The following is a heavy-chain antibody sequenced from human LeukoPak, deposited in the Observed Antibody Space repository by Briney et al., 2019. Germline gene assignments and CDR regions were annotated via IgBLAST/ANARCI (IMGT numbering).Heavy chain of an antibody. Sequence: ASVKVSCKASGYTFTGNYMHWVRQAPGQGLEWMGWINPNSGGTNYAQKFQGRVTMTRDTSIGTAYMELNRLRSDDTAGYYCARGSYDSSDFEYFHHWGQGTLVTVSS. D-gene: IGHD3-22*01. CDR2: INPNSGGT. CDR3: ARGSYDSSDFEYFHH. CDR1: GYTFTGNY. J-gene: IGHJ1*01. V-gene: IGHV1-2*02.